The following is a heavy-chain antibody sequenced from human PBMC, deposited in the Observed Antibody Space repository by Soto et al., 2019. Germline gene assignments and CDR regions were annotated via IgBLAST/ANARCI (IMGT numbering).Heavy chain of an antibody. V-gene: IGHV3-21*01. CDR1: GFTLRSYS. Sequence: PGGSLGLSCSASGFTLRSYSMDWVRQAPGKGLEWVSSISSSSSYIYYADSVKGRFTISRDNAKNSLYLQMDSLRAEDTAVYYCARDLHYGSGEDYYGMDVWGQGTTVTVSS. CDR2: ISSSSSYI. CDR3: ARDLHYGSGEDYYGMDV. J-gene: IGHJ6*02. D-gene: IGHD3-10*01.